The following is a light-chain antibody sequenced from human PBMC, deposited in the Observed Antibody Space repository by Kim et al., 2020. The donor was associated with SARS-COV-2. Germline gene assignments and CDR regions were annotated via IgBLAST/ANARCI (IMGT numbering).Light chain of an antibody. CDR3: NSRDSSGNHWV. V-gene: IGLV3-19*01. CDR1: RLRSYY. J-gene: IGLJ3*02. Sequence: LEQTVRIPRQGDRLRSYYASWYQQKPGQAPVLVIYGKNSRPSGIPDRFSGSSSGNSASLTIPGAQAEDEADYYCNSRDSSGNHWVFGGGTQLTVL. CDR2: GKN.